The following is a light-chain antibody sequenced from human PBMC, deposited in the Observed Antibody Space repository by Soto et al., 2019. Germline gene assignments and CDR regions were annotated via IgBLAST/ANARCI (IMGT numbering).Light chain of an antibody. J-gene: IGKJ2*01. CDR3: QQYDNLPIT. CDR1: QDISNY. Sequence: DIQMTQSPSSLSASVGDRVTITCQASQDISNYLNWYQQKPGTAPKLLSYDASNLETGVPSRVSGSGSGPDFTCTISLLQPEDIATYYCQQYDNLPITVGQGTKLEI. V-gene: IGKV1-33*01. CDR2: DAS.